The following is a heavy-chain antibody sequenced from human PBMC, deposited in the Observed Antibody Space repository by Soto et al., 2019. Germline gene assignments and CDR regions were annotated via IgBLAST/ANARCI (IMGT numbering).Heavy chain of an antibody. D-gene: IGHD5-12*01. CDR1: GGTFSSHG. V-gene: IGHV1-69*12. J-gene: IGHJ6*02. Sequence: QVQLVQSGAEVKKPGSSVKVSCKASGGTFSSHGISWVRQAPGQGLEWMGGNVPIFGTADDAQRFRGRVTITADESTSTAYMELSSLRSEDTAVYYCARGRYSGYDMPDTYYYYNYGMDVWGQGTTVTVSS. CDR3: ARGRYSGYDMPDTYYYYNYGMDV. CDR2: NVPIFGTA.